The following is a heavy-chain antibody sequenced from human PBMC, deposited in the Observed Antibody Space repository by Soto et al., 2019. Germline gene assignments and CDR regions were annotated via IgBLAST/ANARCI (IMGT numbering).Heavy chain of an antibody. CDR1: GGSISSGGYY. J-gene: IGHJ6*03. Sequence: SETLSLTCTVSGGSISSGGYYWSWIRQHPGKGLEWIGYIYYSGSTYYNPSLKSRVTISVDTSKNQFSLKLSSVTAADTAVYYCARFPDYYYYYMDVWGKGITVTSP. CDR3: ARFPDYYYYYMDV. CDR2: IYYSGST. V-gene: IGHV4-31*03.